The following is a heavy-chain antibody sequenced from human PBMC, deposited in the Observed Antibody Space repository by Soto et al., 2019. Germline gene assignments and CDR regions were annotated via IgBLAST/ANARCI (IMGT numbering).Heavy chain of an antibody. Sequence: PGGSLRLSCAASGFTFSRYWIHWVRQAPGKGLVWVSRVKGDEITATYADSVEGRFTVSRDNAKNTVYLQMNSLIADDTAVYYCARVAYGGNTGDYYYGMDVWGQGTTVTVSS. CDR2: VKGDEITA. D-gene: IGHD4-17*01. CDR3: ARVAYGGNTGDYYYGMDV. CDR1: GFTFSRYW. J-gene: IGHJ6*02. V-gene: IGHV3-74*01.